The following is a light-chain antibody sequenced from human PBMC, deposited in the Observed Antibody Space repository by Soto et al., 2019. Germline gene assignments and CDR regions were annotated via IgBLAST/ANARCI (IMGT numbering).Light chain of an antibody. V-gene: IGLV2-14*01. Sequence: QSALTQPASVSGSPGQSFTISCTGTSSDVGGYNYVSWYQQHPGKAPKLMIYEVSNRPSGASNRFSGSKSGNTASLTISGLQAEDEADYYCSSYTSSSTYVFGTGTKVTVL. J-gene: IGLJ1*01. CDR1: SSDVGGYNY. CDR3: SSYTSSSTYV. CDR2: EVS.